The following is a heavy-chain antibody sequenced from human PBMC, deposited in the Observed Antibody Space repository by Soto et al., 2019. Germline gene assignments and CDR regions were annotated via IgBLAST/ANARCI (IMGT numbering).Heavy chain of an antibody. V-gene: IGHV3-30*18. CDR3: AKEALRYCSGGSCLQIDY. CDR1: GFTSSSYG. J-gene: IGHJ4*02. D-gene: IGHD2-15*01. Sequence: SGGSLRLSCAASGFTSSSYGMHWVRQAPGKGLEWVAVISYDGSNKYYADSVKGRFTISRDNSKNTLYLQMNSLRAEDTAVYYCAKEALRYCSGGSCLQIDYWGQGT. CDR2: ISYDGSNK.